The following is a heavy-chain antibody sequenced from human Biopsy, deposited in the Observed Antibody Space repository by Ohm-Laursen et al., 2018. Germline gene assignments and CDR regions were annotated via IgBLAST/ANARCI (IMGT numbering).Heavy chain of an antibody. D-gene: IGHD3-3*01. CDR1: RYSFTNYW. V-gene: IGHV5-51*01. J-gene: IGHJ3*02. CDR3: AKHGGLGDFWSGYPLAAFDI. CDR2: IYPGDSDT. Sequence: GESLKISCKGSRYSFTNYWIGWVRQMPGKGLEWMGLIYPGDSDTRYSPSFQGQVTISVDKSISTAYVQWNSLKASDTAMYYCAKHGGLGDFWSGYPLAAFDIWGQGTMVTVSS.